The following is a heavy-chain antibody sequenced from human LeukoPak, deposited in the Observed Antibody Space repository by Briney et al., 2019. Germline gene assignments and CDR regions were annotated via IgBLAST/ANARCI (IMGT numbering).Heavy chain of an antibody. CDR1: GFTFSSNY. J-gene: IGHJ4*02. V-gene: IGHV3-66*01. Sequence: GGSLRLSCAASGFTFSSNYMSWVRQAPGKGLEWVSVIYSGGSTYYEDSVKGRFTISRDTSTNTMYLQMNSLRAEDTAVYYCASKDPYDSRAYLLDYWGQGTLVTVSS. CDR2: IYSGGST. CDR3: ASKDPYDSRAYLLDY. D-gene: IGHD3-22*01.